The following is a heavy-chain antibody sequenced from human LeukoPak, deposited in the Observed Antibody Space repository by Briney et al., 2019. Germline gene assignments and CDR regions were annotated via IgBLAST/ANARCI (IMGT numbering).Heavy chain of an antibody. D-gene: IGHD3-9*01. Sequence: ASVKVSCKTSGYTFTSFYRHWVRQAPGQGLEWMGIINPSEGFTTYAQNFQGRVTMTRDTSTSTVYMELSSLRSDDTAVYYCARRAFDWLVAGYSYGMDVWGQGTTVTVSS. CDR2: INPSEGFT. J-gene: IGHJ6*02. CDR1: GYTFTSFY. CDR3: ARRAFDWLVAGYSYGMDV. V-gene: IGHV1-46*01.